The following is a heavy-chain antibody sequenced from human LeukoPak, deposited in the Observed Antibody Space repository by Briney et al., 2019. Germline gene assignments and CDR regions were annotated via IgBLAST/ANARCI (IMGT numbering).Heavy chain of an antibody. J-gene: IGHJ4*02. CDR3: AKLDYYDTH. Sequence: GGPLRLSCAASGFTFSSYAMSWVRQAPGKGLEWVSSITGSSASTYYADSVKGRFTISRDNSKNTLYLQMNSLRAEDTAVYFCAKLDYYDTHWGQGTLVTVSS. V-gene: IGHV3-23*01. D-gene: IGHD3-22*01. CDR2: ITGSSAST. CDR1: GFTFSSYA.